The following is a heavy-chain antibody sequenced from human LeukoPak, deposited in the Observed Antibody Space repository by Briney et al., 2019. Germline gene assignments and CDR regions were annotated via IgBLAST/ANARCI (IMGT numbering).Heavy chain of an antibody. J-gene: IGHJ5*02. Sequence: PGGSLRLSCAASGFTFSSYSMNWVRQAPGKGLEWVSSISSSSSYIYYADSVKGRFTISRDNAKNSLYLQMNSLRAEDTAVYYCARGAGEVRGVKPRAGWFDPWGQGTLVTVSS. CDR3: ARGAGEVRGVKPRAGWFDP. CDR1: GFTFSSYS. V-gene: IGHV3-21*01. CDR2: ISSSSSYI. D-gene: IGHD3-10*01.